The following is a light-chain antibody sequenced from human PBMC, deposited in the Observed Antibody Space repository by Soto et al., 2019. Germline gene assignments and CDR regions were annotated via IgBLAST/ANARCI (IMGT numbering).Light chain of an antibody. CDR3: QQYGSSPPRT. J-gene: IGKJ1*01. V-gene: IGKV3-20*01. CDR1: QSVSNDS. CDR2: GAS. Sequence: EIVLTQSPGILSLSPGERATLSCRASQSVSNDSLAWYQQKPGQAPRLLIYGASTRATDVPDRFSGSGSGADFTLTISRLEPEDFAVYYCQQYGSSPPRTFGQGTKVDIK.